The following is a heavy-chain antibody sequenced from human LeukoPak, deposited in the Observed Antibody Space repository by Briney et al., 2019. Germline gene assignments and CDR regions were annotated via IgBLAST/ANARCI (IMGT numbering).Heavy chain of an antibody. V-gene: IGHV4-59*08. CDR1: GGSISSYY. Sequence: SETLSLTCTVSGGSISSYYWSWIRQPPGKGLEWIGYIYYSGSTYYNPSLKSRVTISVDTSKNQFSLKLSSVTAADTAVYYCARVDYGRLGYWGQGTLVTVSS. CDR3: ARVDYGRLGY. J-gene: IGHJ4*02. D-gene: IGHD4-17*01. CDR2: IYYSGST.